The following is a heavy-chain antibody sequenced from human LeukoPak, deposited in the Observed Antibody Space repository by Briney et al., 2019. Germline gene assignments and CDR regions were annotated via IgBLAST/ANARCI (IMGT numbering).Heavy chain of an antibody. Sequence: NPSETLSLTCTVSGGSISSYYWSWIRQPAGKGLEWIGRIYTSGSTNYNPSLKSRVTISVDKSKNQFSLKLSSVTAADTAVYYCAREAPPRYSGSPWYFDYWGQGTLVTVSS. CDR2: IYTSGST. V-gene: IGHV4-4*07. CDR3: AREAPPRYSGSPWYFDY. D-gene: IGHD1-26*01. J-gene: IGHJ4*02. CDR1: GGSISSYY.